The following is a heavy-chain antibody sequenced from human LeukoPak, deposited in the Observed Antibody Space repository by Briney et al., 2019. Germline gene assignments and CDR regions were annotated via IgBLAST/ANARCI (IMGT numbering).Heavy chain of an antibody. CDR1: GFTFDDYG. J-gene: IGHJ4*02. CDR3: ASWAAAGTKEVY. CDR2: INWNDGST. D-gene: IGHD6-13*01. V-gene: IGHV3-20*04. Sequence: GGSLRLSCAASGFTFDDYGMSWVRQAPGKGLEWVSGINWNDGSTGYADSVKGRFTISRDNAKNSLYLQMNSLRAEDTALYYCASWAAAGTKEVYWGQGTLVTVSS.